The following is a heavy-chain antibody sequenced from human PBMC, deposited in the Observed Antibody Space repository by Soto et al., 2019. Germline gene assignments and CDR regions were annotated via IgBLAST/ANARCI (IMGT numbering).Heavy chain of an antibody. Sequence: PGGSLRLSCAASGFIPSSYAMSWVRQAPARGLEWVSAISGSGGTTYFADSLKGRFTISRDNSKNTVYLQMNSLSAEDTAVYYCAKAGGATQVGYFGMDVWGQGTTVTVSS. V-gene: IGHV3-23*01. D-gene: IGHD1-26*01. CDR1: GFIPSSYA. CDR2: ISGSGGTT. CDR3: AKAGGATQVGYFGMDV. J-gene: IGHJ6*02.